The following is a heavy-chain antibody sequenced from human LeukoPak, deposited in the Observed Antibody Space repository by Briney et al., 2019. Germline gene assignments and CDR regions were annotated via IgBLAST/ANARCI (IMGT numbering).Heavy chain of an antibody. V-gene: IGHV1-69*05. CDR1: GGTLSSYA. Sequence: ASVKVSCKASGGTLSSYAISWVRQAPGQGLEWMGGIIPIFGTANYAQKFQGRVTITTDESTSTAYMELSSLRSEDTAVYYCAREYGSRGYYFRMDVWGKGTTVTVSS. CDR3: AREYGSRGYYFRMDV. D-gene: IGHD3-22*01. CDR2: IIPIFGTA. J-gene: IGHJ6*03.